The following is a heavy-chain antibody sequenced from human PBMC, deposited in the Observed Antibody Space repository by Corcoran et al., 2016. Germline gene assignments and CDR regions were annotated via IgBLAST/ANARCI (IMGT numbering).Heavy chain of an antibody. Sequence: QVQLQQWGAGLLKPSETLSLTCAVYGGSFSGYYWSWIRQPPGKGLEWIGEINHSGSTNYNPSLKSRVTISVDTSKNQFSLKLSSVTAADTAVYYCAMRPLGSGSYYPYYYGMDVWGQGTTVTVSS. CDR3: AMRPLGSGSYYPYYYGMDV. D-gene: IGHD3-10*01. J-gene: IGHJ6*02. V-gene: IGHV4-34*01. CDR2: INHSGST. CDR1: GGSFSGYY.